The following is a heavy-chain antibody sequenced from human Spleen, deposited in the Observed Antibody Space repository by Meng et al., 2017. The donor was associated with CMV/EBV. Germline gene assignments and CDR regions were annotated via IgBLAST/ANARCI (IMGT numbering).Heavy chain of an antibody. V-gene: IGHV3-11*04. CDR1: GFTFSDYY. J-gene: IGHJ6*02. CDR3: ARARAVTTTHYAMDV. D-gene: IGHD4-17*01. CDR2: ITSSGSST. Sequence: GGSLRLSCAASGFTFSDYYMSWIRQAPGKGLEWVSYITSSGSSTFYADSVKGRFTISRDNAKNSLYLQMSSLRAEDSALYYCARARAVTTTHYAMDVWGQGTTVTVSS.